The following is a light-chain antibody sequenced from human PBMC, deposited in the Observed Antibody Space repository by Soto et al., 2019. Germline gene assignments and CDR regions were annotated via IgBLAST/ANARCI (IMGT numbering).Light chain of an antibody. Sequence: QSVLPQPPSVSAAPRQKVTISCSGSRSNIRNNYVSWYHQLPGTAPKLLIYDNNKRPSGIPDRFSGSKSGTSATLGITGLQTGDEADYYCGTWDSSLSAYVFGTGTKLTVL. J-gene: IGLJ1*01. V-gene: IGLV1-51*01. CDR2: DNN. CDR1: RSNIRNNY. CDR3: GTWDSSLSAYV.